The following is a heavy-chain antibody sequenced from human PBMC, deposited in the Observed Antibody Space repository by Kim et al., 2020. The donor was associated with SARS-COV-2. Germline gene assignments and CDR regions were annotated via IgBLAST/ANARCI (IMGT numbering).Heavy chain of an antibody. CDR2: LYWDDDN. D-gene: IGHD6-19*01. CDR3: AHGRGWLFDY. V-gene: IGHV2-5*02. J-gene: IGHJ4*02. CDR1: GFSLTTPQVG. Sequence: SGPTLVKATETLTLTCTFSGFSLTTPQVGVGWIRQPPGKALEWLALLYWDDDNRHSPSLWNRLTLTKDISRNQVVLTIANMDPVDTATYYCAHGRGWLFDYWGQGALVTVSS.